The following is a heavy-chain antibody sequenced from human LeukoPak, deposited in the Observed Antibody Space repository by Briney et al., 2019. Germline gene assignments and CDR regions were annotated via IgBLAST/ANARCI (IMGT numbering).Heavy chain of an antibody. CDR3: ARDKVDIVATVDYYYGMDV. J-gene: IGHJ6*02. CDR1: GGSFSSYY. Sequence: SETLSLTCTVSGGSFSSYYWSWIRQPPGKGLEWIGYIYYSGSTNYNPSLKSRVTISVDTPKNQFSLKLSSVTAADTAVYYCARDKVDIVATVDYYYGMDVWGQGTTVTVSS. CDR2: IYYSGST. V-gene: IGHV4-59*01. D-gene: IGHD5-12*01.